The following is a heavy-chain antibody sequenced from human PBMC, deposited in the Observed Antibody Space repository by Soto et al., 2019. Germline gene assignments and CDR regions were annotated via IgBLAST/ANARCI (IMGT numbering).Heavy chain of an antibody. CDR1: GGSTGYY. CDR2: IYSSGST. CDR3: AGSQYSFDSSGYPPAFDI. D-gene: IGHD3-22*01. Sequence: SETLSLTCTVSGGSTGYYWSWIRQHPGKGLEWIGYIYSSGSTFYNPSLNSRLTISVDTSENQFSLKLTSVTAADTAVYYCAGSQYSFDSSGYPPAFDIWGQGTMVTVS. J-gene: IGHJ3*02. V-gene: IGHV4-31*03.